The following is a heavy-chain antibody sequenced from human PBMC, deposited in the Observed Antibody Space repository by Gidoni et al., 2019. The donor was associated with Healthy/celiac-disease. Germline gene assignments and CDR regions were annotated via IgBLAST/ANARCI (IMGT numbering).Heavy chain of an antibody. V-gene: IGHV3-48*02. CDR3: ASAPGGEWELPFDY. J-gene: IGHJ4*02. D-gene: IGHD1-26*01. Sequence: EVQLVESGGGLVQPGGSLRLSCAASGFTFSSYSMNWVRQAPGKGLEWVSYISSSSSTIYYADSVKGRFTISRDNAKNSLYLQMNSLRDEDTAVYYCASAPGGEWELPFDYWGQGTLVTVSS. CDR2: ISSSSSTI. CDR1: GFTFSSYS.